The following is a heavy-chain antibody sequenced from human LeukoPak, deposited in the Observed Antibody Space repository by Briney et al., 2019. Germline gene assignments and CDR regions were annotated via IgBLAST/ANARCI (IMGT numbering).Heavy chain of an antibody. Sequence: GASVKVSCKASGYNFISYGISWVRQAPGQGLEWMGWISSYNGDTNYAQKLQGRVTMTTDTSTSTAYMELRSLRSDDTAVYFCARDRGYSTRRFDPWGQGTLVTVSS. CDR3: ARDRGYSTRRFDP. J-gene: IGHJ5*02. V-gene: IGHV1-18*01. D-gene: IGHD6-13*01. CDR2: ISSYNGDT. CDR1: GYNFISYG.